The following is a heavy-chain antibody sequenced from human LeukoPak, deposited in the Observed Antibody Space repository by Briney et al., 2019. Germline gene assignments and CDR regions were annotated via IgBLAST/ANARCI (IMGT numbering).Heavy chain of an antibody. Sequence: PGGSLRLSCTASGFTFGDYAMSWFRQAPGKGLEWVGFIRSKAYGGTTEYAASVKGRFTISRDDSKSIAYLQMNSLKTEDTAVYYCTRVFYDFWGGYYERPFDYWGQGTLVTVSS. CDR2: IRSKAYGGTT. CDR1: GFTFGDYA. CDR3: TRVFYDFWGGYYERPFDY. D-gene: IGHD3-3*01. J-gene: IGHJ4*02. V-gene: IGHV3-49*03.